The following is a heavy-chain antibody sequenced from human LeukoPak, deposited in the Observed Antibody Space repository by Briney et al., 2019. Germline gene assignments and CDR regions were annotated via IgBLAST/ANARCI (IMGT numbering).Heavy chain of an antibody. CDR1: GFTFSTYA. J-gene: IGHJ4*02. V-gene: IGHV3-23*01. Sequence: PGRSLRLSCASSGFTFSTYAMSWVRQAPGKGLEWVSGVSLSGDSTYYADSVKGRFTISRDNSKNPLHLQMNSLRAEDTALYFFSTSLCRHTRYQFDSWGQGTLVTVSS. CDR3: STSLCRHTRYQFDS. CDR2: VSLSGDST. D-gene: IGHD2/OR15-2a*01.